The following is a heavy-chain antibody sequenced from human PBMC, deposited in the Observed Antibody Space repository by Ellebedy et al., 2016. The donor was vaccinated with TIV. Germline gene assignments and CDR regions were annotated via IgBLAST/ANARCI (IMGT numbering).Heavy chain of an antibody. CDR3: AREVGGGQGDMDV. Sequence: GESLKISCAASGFTFTNYHMHWVRQAPGKGLEWVALIWSDGSLEYYADSVKGRFTLSRDSSENTVYLHMNSLSADDTAVKYWAREVGGGQGDMDVWGQGTTVTVSS. V-gene: IGHV3-33*01. D-gene: IGHD1-26*01. CDR1: GFTFTNYH. CDR2: IWSDGSLE. J-gene: IGHJ6*02.